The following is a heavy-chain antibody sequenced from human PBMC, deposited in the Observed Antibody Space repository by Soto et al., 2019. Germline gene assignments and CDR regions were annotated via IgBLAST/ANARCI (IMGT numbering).Heavy chain of an antibody. D-gene: IGHD2-2*01. J-gene: IGHJ5*02. Sequence: ASVKVSWKAAGYTFTSCGISWVRQAPGQGLEWMGWISAYNGNTNYAQKLQGRVTMTTDTSTSTDYMELKSLRSDDTAVYYCARRPSAVWFDPWGQGTLVTDSS. CDR1: GYTFTSCG. CDR3: ARRPSAVWFDP. CDR2: ISAYNGNT. V-gene: IGHV1-18*01.